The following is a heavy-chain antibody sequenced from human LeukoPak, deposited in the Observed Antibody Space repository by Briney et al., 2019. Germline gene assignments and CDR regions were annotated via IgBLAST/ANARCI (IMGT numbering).Heavy chain of an antibody. Sequence: GGSLRLSCAVSGFTFRNYWMSWVRQAPGKGLEWVANIKQDGSEKYYVDSAKGRFTISRDNAKNSLYLQMNSLRAEDTAVYYCATDLGSSRPNFWGQGILVTVSS. CDR2: IKQDGSEK. CDR3: ATDLGSSRPNF. D-gene: IGHD6-13*01. J-gene: IGHJ4*02. V-gene: IGHV3-7*01. CDR1: GFTFRNYW.